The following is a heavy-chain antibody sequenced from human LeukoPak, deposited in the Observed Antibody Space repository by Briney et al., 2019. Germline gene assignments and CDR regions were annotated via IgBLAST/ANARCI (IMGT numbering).Heavy chain of an antibody. J-gene: IGHJ4*02. D-gene: IGHD3-10*01. CDR1: GFTVSSNS. Sequence: GGSLRLSCTVSGFTVSSNSMSWVRQAPGKGLEWVSSISSSSISIYYTDSVKGRFTIFRDNAKNSLYLQMSSLRAEDTAVYYCARDPPYFYGSGSILTDYWGQGTLVTVSS. CDR3: ARDPPYFYGSGSILTDY. CDR2: ISSSSISI. V-gene: IGHV3-21*01.